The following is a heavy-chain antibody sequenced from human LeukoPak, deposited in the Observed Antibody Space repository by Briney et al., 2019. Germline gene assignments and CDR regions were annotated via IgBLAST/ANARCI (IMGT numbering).Heavy chain of an antibody. J-gene: IGHJ4*02. CDR3: AREDDSSGYYYYLAEYYFDY. CDR1: GYTFTSYG. Sequence: ASVKVSCTASGYTFTSYGISWVRQAPGQGLEWMGWISAYNGNTNYAQKLQGRVTMTTDTSTSTAYMELRSLRSDDTAVYYCAREDDSSGYYYYLAEYYFDYWGQGTLVTVSS. CDR2: ISAYNGNT. V-gene: IGHV1-18*01. D-gene: IGHD3-22*01.